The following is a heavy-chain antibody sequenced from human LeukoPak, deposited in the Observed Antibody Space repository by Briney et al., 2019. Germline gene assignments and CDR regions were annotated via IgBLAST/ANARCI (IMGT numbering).Heavy chain of an antibody. Sequence: PGGSLRLSCAASGFTFSSYAMSWVRQAPGKGLEWVGFIRSKAYGGTTEYAASVKGRFTISRDDSKSIAYLQMNSLKTEDTAVYYCTRGGGSYYYYFDYWGQGTLVTVSS. V-gene: IGHV3-49*04. CDR3: TRGGGSYYYYFDY. D-gene: IGHD1-26*01. J-gene: IGHJ4*02. CDR1: GFTFSSYA. CDR2: IRSKAYGGTT.